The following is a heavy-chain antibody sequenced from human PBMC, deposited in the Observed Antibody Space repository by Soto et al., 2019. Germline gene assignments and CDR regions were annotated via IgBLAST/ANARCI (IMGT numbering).Heavy chain of an antibody. CDR1: GFTFSSYG. V-gene: IGHV3-30*18. J-gene: IGHJ4*02. D-gene: IGHD6-19*01. Sequence: PGGSLRLSCAASGFTFSSYGMHWVRQAPGKGLEWVAVISYDGSNKYYADAVKGRFTISRDNSKNTLYLQMNSLRAEDTAVYYCAKTIAVAGHSPKSFDYWGQGTLVTVSS. CDR3: AKTIAVAGHSPKSFDY. CDR2: ISYDGSNK.